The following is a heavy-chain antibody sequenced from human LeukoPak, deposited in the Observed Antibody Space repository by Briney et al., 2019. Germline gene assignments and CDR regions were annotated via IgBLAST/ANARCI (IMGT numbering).Heavy chain of an antibody. J-gene: IGHJ3*02. CDR3: ARGRAYGSGSYDAFDI. CDR2: ISAYNGNT. D-gene: IGHD3-10*01. V-gene: IGHV1-18*01. Sequence: ASVKVSCKASGYTFTSYGISWVRQAPGQGLEWMGWISAYNGNTNYAQKLQGRVTMTTDTSTSTAYMELRSLRSDDTAVYYCARGRAYGSGSYDAFDIWGQGTMVTVSS. CDR1: GYTFTSYG.